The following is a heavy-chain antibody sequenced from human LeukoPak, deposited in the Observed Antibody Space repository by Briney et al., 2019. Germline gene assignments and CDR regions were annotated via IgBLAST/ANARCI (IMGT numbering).Heavy chain of an antibody. D-gene: IGHD4-17*01. V-gene: IGHV4-59*08. CDR1: GGSISSYY. CDR2: IYYSGST. Sequence: PSETLSLTCTVSGGSISSYYWSWIRQPPGKGLEWIGYIYYSGSTNYNPSLKSRVTISVDTSKNQFSLKLSSVTAADTAVYYCAGAYGDYFCDYWGQGTLVTVSS. CDR3: AGAYGDYFCDY. J-gene: IGHJ4*02.